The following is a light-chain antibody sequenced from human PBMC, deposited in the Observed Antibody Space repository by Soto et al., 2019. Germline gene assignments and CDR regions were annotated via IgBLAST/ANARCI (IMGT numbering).Light chain of an antibody. CDR2: GAS. J-gene: IGKJ1*01. V-gene: IGKV1-6*01. CDR3: LQDLNYPWT. CDR1: QGIGNA. Sequence: AIEMTESPSSLSACVGDRFTISCRASQGIGNALGWYQQKPGKPPKVLIYGASNLQSGVPPRFSGSGSGTDFTLAISSLQPEDSATYYCLQDLNYPWTFRQGTKVDIK.